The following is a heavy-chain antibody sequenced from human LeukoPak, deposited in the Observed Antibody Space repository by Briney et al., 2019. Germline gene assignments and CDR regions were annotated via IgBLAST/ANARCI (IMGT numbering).Heavy chain of an antibody. Sequence: GGSLRLSCAASGFTFSSYWMHWVRQAPGKGLVWVSRIDSDGSSTSYAYSVKGRFTISRDNSKNTLYLQMNSLRAEDTAVYYCAKDRSRGYSYGSVFDYWGQGTLVTVSS. V-gene: IGHV3-74*01. CDR3: AKDRSRGYSYGSVFDY. D-gene: IGHD5-18*01. J-gene: IGHJ4*02. CDR1: GFTFSSYW. CDR2: IDSDGSST.